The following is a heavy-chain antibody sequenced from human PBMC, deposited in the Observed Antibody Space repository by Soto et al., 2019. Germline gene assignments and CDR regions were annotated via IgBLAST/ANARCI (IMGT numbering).Heavy chain of an antibody. Sequence: PGGSLRLSCAASGFTFSSYWMTWVRQAPGKGLEWVANIKQDGTEKYHADSVRGQFTISRDNAKNSLYLQMNNLRAEDTAMYYCARHNNDDYWGQGTLVTVSS. V-gene: IGHV3-7*01. D-gene: IGHD1-1*01. CDR3: ARHNNDDY. CDR1: GFTFSSYW. J-gene: IGHJ4*02. CDR2: IKQDGTEK.